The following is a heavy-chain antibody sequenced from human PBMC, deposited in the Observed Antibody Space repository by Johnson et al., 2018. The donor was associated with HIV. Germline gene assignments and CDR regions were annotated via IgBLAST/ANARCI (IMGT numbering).Heavy chain of an antibody. J-gene: IGHJ3*02. D-gene: IGHD5-18*01. V-gene: IGHV3-66*01. CDR3: ARGRRIQLWLLADAFNI. CDR2: IYSGGSP. Sequence: VQLVESGGGLVQPGGSLRLSCAASGFTVSSNYMSWVRQAPGKGLEWVSVIYSGGSPYYADSVKGRFTISRDNSKNTLYLQMNSLRAEDTAVYYCARGRRIQLWLLADAFNIWGQGTMVTVSS. CDR1: GFTVSSNY.